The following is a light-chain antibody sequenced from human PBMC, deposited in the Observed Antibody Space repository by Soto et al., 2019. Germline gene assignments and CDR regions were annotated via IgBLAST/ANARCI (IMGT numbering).Light chain of an antibody. J-gene: IGLJ1*01. V-gene: IGLV2-8*01. CDR2: EVT. CDR3: CSYAGANTF. CDR1: SSDVGRYNF. Sequence: QSALNQPPSASGSPGQSVTISCTGTSSDVGRYNFVSWYQQHPGKVPKLMIYEVTKRPSGVPDRFSGSKSGNTASLTVSGLQAEDEADYYCCSYAGANTFFGPGTKVPAL.